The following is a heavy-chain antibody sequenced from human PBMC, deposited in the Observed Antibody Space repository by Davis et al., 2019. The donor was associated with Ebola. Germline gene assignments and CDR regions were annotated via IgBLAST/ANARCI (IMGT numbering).Heavy chain of an antibody. D-gene: IGHD3-10*01. J-gene: IGHJ5*02. CDR1: GFTVSSNY. Sequence: GGSLRLSCAASGFTVSSNYMSWVRQAPGKGLEWVSVIYSGGSTYYADSVKGRFTISRDNSKNTLYVQMNSLRAEDTAVYYCARDITLRGPFDPWGQGTLVTVSS. CDR2: IYSGGST. CDR3: ARDITLRGPFDP. V-gene: IGHV3-53*01.